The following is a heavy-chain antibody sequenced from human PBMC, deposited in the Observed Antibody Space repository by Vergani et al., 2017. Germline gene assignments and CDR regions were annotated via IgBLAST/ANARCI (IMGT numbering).Heavy chain of an antibody. J-gene: IGHJ4*02. CDR3: VKDRGASIGFDD. Sequence: QVQLVESGGGVVQPGGSLRLSCAASGFSFGSYGMHWVRVRQAPGKGLEWLAYLRYDGTTKQYADSVKGRFTISRDNSKNTLYLQMDSLRPEDTAMFYCVKDRGASIGFDDWGKGTQVTVSS. V-gene: IGHV3-30*02. D-gene: IGHD2-2*01. CDR1: GFSFGSYG. CDR2: LRYDGTTK.